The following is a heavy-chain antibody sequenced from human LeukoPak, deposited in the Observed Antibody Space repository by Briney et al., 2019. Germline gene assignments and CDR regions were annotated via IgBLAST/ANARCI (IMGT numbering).Heavy chain of an antibody. CDR3: ARAFKYAYDAFDI. CDR2: IKSDGTST. Sequence: GGSLRLSCAASGFTFSGYWMHWVRQAPGKGLVWVSRIKSDGTSTSYADSVKGRFTISRDNAKSALYLQMNSLRAEDTAVYYCARAFKYAYDAFDIWGQGTMVTASS. J-gene: IGHJ3*02. V-gene: IGHV3-74*01. CDR1: GFTFSGYW. D-gene: IGHD2-2*01.